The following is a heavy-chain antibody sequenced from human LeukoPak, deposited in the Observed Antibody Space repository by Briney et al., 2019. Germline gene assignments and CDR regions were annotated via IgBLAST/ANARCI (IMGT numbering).Heavy chain of an antibody. CDR3: AREPYDYGGNSDAFDI. D-gene: IGHD4-23*01. Sequence: SGTLSLTCTVSGGSISSGDYYWSWIRQPPGKGLEWIGYIYYSGSTYYNPSLKSRVTISVDTSKNQFSLKLSSVTAADTAVYYCAREPYDYGGNSDAFDIWGQGTMVTVSS. J-gene: IGHJ3*02. CDR1: GGSISSGDYY. V-gene: IGHV4-30-4*01. CDR2: IYYSGST.